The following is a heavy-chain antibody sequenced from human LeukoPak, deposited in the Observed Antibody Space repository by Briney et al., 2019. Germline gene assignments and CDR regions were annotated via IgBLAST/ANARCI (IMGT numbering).Heavy chain of an antibody. D-gene: IGHD3-22*01. CDR2: IYSGGST. J-gene: IGHJ1*01. Sequence: GGSLRLSCAASGFTVSSNYMSWVRQAPGKGLEWVSVIYSGGSTYYADSVKGRFTISRDNSKNTLYLQMNSLRAEDTAVYYCARDMDYYDSSGYYYFQYFQHWGQGTLVTVSS. CDR1: GFTVSSNY. CDR3: ARDMDYYDSSGYYYFQYFQH. V-gene: IGHV3-66*01.